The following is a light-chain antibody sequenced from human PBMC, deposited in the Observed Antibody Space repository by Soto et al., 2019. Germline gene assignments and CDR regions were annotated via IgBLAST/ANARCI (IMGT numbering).Light chain of an antibody. CDR2: EDN. V-gene: IGLV6-57*03. Sequence: NFMLTQPHSVSESPGKTVTISCTRSSGSIASNYVQWYQQRPGSAPTTVIYEDNQRPSGVPDRFSGSIDSSSNSASLTISGLKTEDEADYYCQSYDSSNPWVFGGGTKRPS. CDR3: QSYDSSNPWV. J-gene: IGLJ3*02. CDR1: SGSIASNY.